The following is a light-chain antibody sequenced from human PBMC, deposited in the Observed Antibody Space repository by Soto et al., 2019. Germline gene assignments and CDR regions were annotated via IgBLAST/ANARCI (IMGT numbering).Light chain of an antibody. CDR3: QQSYSTPLT. CDR1: ENINKR. CDR2: AAS. V-gene: IGKV1-39*01. J-gene: IGKJ4*01. Sequence: DIQMTQSPFTLSASVGDRVTITCRASENINKRLDWHQQKPGRAPKLLIYAASSLQSGVPSRFSGSGSGTDFTLTISSLQPEDFATYYCQQSYSTPLTFGGGTKVDIK.